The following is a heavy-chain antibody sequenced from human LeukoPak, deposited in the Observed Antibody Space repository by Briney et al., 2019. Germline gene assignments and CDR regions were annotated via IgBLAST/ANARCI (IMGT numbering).Heavy chain of an antibody. V-gene: IGHV4-31*03. D-gene: IGHD1-1*01. CDR3: ARGNDQMVSGYYFDY. Sequence: SQTLSLTCTVSGDSIRRGRSFWGWIRQHPVEGLEWIGYISSTGSAYYNPSLRSRLTISQDTSKSQFSLKMISVTAADTAVYYCARGNDQMVSGYYFDYWGQGSLVTVSS. CDR1: GDSIRRGRSF. CDR2: ISSTGSA. J-gene: IGHJ4*02.